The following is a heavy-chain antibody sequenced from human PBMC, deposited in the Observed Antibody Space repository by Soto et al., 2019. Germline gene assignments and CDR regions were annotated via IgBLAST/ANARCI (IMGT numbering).Heavy chain of an antibody. CDR3: ARDGSGYRSRASPMDV. CDR2: IIPIFGTA. V-gene: IGHV1-69*01. Sequence: QVQLVQSGAEVKKPGSSVKVSCKASGDTFSSYAISWVRQAPGQGLEWMGGIIPIFGTANYAQKFQGRVTITADEATRTAYLELSSLRSEDTAAYYCARDGSGYRSRASPMDVWGQGTKVTVSS. CDR1: GDTFSSYA. J-gene: IGHJ6*02. D-gene: IGHD3-22*01.